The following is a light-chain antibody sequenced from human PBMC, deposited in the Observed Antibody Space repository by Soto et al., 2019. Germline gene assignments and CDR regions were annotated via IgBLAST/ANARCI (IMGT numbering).Light chain of an antibody. V-gene: IGKV1-13*02. Sequence: AIQLTQSPSSLSASVGDRVTITCRASQGISSALAWYQQKPGKAPKLLIYDASSLESGGPSRFSGSGSGTDFTLIISSLQPEDFATYYCQQFNSYPPYTFGQGTKLEIK. CDR2: DAS. CDR1: QGISSA. J-gene: IGKJ2*01. CDR3: QQFNSYPPYT.